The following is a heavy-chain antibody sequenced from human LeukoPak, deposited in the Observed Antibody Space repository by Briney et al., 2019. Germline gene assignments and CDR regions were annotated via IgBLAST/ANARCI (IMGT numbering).Heavy chain of an antibody. V-gene: IGHV3-30*02. CDR2: IWYDGSRK. D-gene: IGHD3-10*01. Sequence: PGGSLRLSCAASGFTFDTYAMHWVRQAPGEGLEWMAVIWYDGSRKEYPDSVKGRFTVSRDNSKNTLDMQMNSLRAEDTAVYYCAKDGITMVRGVIWYFDYWGQGTLVTVSS. CDR1: GFTFDTYA. CDR3: AKDGITMVRGVIWYFDY. J-gene: IGHJ4*02.